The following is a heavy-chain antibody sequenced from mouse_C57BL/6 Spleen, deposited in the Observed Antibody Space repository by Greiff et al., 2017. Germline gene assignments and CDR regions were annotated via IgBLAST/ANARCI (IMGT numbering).Heavy chain of an antibody. CDR3: GKRGGGNSFAY. D-gene: IGHD2-1*01. CDR1: GFSLTSSG. Sequence: VQLQQSGPGLVQPSQSLSITCTVSGFSLTSSGVHWVRQSPGKGLEWLGVIWRGGSTDYNAAFVSRLSITKDNSKSQVFFKMNSLQADDTAIYYCGKRGGGNSFAYWGQGTLVTVSA. V-gene: IGHV2-5*01. CDR2: IWRGGST. J-gene: IGHJ3*01.